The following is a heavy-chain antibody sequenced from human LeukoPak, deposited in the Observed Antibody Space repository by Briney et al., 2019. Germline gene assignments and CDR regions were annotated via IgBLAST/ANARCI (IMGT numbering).Heavy chain of an antibody. D-gene: IGHD3-22*01. CDR1: GGSIGSYY. CDR3: ARDRSSSGWEPFDP. V-gene: IGHV4-59*01. J-gene: IGHJ5*02. Sequence: PSETLSLTCTVSGGSIGSYYWSWIRQPPGKGLEWIGYIYYRGSTNYNPSFKSRVTISVDTSKSQFSLKLSSVTAADTAVYYCARDRSSSGWEPFDPWGQGILVTVSS. CDR2: IYYRGST.